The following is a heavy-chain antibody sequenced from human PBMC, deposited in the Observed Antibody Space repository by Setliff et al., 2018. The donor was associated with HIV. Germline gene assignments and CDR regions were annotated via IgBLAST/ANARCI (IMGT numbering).Heavy chain of an antibody. V-gene: IGHV1-2*02. CDR1: GYTFTGYY. CDR3: ASTGYSSSWYNRGTDWYFDL. Sequence: GASVKVSCKASGYTFTGYYMHWVRQAPGQGLEWMGWINPNSGGTTYAQKFQGRVTMTTDTSTSTAYMELRSLRSDDTAVYYCASTGYSSSWYNRGTDWYFDLWGRGTLVTVSS. J-gene: IGHJ2*01. D-gene: IGHD6-13*01. CDR2: INPNSGGT.